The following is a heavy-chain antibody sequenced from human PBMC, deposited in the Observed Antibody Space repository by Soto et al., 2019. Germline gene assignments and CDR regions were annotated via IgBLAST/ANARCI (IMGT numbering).Heavy chain of an antibody. Sequence: QVQLQESGPGLLKPSQTLSLTCTVSGGSISSGGYYWSWLRQHPGKGLEWIGYIYYSGSTYYNPSLKSRVTISVDTSKNQFSLKLSSVTAADTAVYYCARDSAGSTRGMDVWGQGTTVTVSS. J-gene: IGHJ6*02. CDR1: GGSISSGGYY. D-gene: IGHD2-2*01. CDR3: ARDSAGSTRGMDV. V-gene: IGHV4-31*03. CDR2: IYYSGST.